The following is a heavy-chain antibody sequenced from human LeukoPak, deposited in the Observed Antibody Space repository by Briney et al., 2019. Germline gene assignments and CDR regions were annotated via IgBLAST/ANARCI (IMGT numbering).Heavy chain of an antibody. J-gene: IGHJ5*02. CDR1: GYTFTSYG. D-gene: IGHD6-13*01. Sequence: GASVSVSFKSSGYTFTSYGISWVRQAPGQGLEWMGWISAYNGNTNYAQKLQGRVTMTTDTSTSTAYMELRSLRSDDTAVYYCARRIAAAGTNWFDPWGQGTLVTVSS. V-gene: IGHV1-18*04. CDR2: ISAYNGNT. CDR3: ARRIAAAGTNWFDP.